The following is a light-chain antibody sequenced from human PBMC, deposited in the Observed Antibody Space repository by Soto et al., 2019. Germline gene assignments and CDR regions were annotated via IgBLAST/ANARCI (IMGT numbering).Light chain of an antibody. CDR2: AAS. V-gene: IGKV1-39*01. CDR3: QQSYSTPPT. J-gene: IGKJ1*01. Sequence: DIQMTQSPSSLSASAGDRVTITCRPSQSISSSLNWYQQKPGKAPKPLIYAASSLQSGVPSRFRGSGSGTDFTFTITSLQPDDFATYYCQQSYSTPPTFGQGTKVDIK. CDR1: QSISSS.